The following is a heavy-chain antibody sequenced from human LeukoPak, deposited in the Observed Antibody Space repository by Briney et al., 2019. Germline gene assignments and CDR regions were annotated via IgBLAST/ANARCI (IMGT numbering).Heavy chain of an antibody. D-gene: IGHD3-10*01. CDR2: INADGSSA. CDR3: ARDYGRSRDYGMDV. J-gene: IGHJ6*02. V-gene: IGHV3-74*01. CDR1: GFTLSNYW. Sequence: GSLRLSCAASGFTLSNYWMHWVRQAPGKGLVWVSRINADGSSASYADSVKGRFTISRDNAKNTLYLQMNSVRAEDTAMYYCARDYGRSRDYGMDVWGQGTTVTVSS.